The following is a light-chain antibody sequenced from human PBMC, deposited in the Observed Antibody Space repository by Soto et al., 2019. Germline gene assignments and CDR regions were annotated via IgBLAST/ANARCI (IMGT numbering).Light chain of an antibody. Sequence: DIQMTQSPSTLSASVGDRVTITCRASQSISSWLAWYQQKPGKAPKLLIYDASSLESGVPSRFSGSGSGTEFTVTISSLQPDDFATYYCQQYNSYSPWAFGPGTKVDIK. V-gene: IGKV1-5*01. J-gene: IGKJ3*01. CDR1: QSISSW. CDR2: DAS. CDR3: QQYNSYSPWA.